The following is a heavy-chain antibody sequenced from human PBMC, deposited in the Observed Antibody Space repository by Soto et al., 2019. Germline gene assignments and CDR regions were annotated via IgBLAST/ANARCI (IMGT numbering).Heavy chain of an antibody. CDR3: ARDSSSSGFTEYYFDY. V-gene: IGHV3-21*01. CDR1: GFTFSSYS. D-gene: IGHD6-6*01. CDR2: ISSSSSYI. J-gene: IGHJ4*02. Sequence: GGSLRLSCAASGFTFSSYSMNWVRQAPGKGLEWVSSISSSSSYIYYADSVKGRFTISRDNAKNSLYLQMNSLRAEDTAVYYCARDSSSSGFTEYYFDYWGQGTLVTVSS.